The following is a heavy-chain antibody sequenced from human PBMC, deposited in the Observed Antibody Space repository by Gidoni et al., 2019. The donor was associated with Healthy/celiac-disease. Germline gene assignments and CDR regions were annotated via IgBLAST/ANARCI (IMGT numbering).Heavy chain of an antibody. V-gene: IGHV3-66*01. CDR1: GFTVSSNY. Sequence: EVQLVESGGGLVQPGGSLRLSCAASGFTVSSNYMSWVRQAPGKGLEWVSVIYSGGSTYYADSVKGRFTISRDNSKNTLYLQMNSLRAEDTAVYYCAREEYGSGEETFDYWGQGTLVTVSS. CDR2: IYSGGST. D-gene: IGHD3-10*01. J-gene: IGHJ4*02. CDR3: AREEYGSGEETFDY.